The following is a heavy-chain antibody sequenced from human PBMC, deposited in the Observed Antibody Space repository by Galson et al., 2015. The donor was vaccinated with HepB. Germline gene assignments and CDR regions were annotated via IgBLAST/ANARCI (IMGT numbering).Heavy chain of an antibody. J-gene: IGHJ3*02. V-gene: IGHV3-30*18. D-gene: IGHD3-10*01. CDR1: GFTFSSYG. CDR2: ISYDGSNK. Sequence: SLRLSCAASGFTFSSYGMHWVRQAPGKGLEWVAVISYDGSNKYYADSVKGRFTISRDNSENTLYLQMNSLRAEDTAVYYCAKDWYYYGSGSGGDAFDIWGQGTMVTVSS. CDR3: AKDWYYYGSGSGGDAFDI.